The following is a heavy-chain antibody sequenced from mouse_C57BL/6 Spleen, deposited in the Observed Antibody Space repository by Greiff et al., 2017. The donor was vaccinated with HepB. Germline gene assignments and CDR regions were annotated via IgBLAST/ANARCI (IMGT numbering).Heavy chain of an antibody. V-gene: IGHV5-17*01. J-gene: IGHJ2*01. D-gene: IGHD1-1*01. CDR2: ISSGSSTI. CDR3: ARGYYVGSHYFDY. CDR1: GFTFSDYG. Sequence: EVKLVESGGGLVKPGGSLKLSCAASGFTFSDYGMHWVRQAPEKGLEWVAYISSGSSTIYYADTVKGRFTISRDNAKNTLFLQMTSLRSEDTAMYYCARGYYVGSHYFDYWGQGTTLTVSS.